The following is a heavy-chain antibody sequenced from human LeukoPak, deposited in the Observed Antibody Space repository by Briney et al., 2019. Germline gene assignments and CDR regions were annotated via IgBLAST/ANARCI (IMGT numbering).Heavy chain of an antibody. D-gene: IGHD3-10*01. Sequence: PGGSLRLSCAASGFTVSSNYMSWVRQAPGKGLEWVSVIYSGGSTYYADSVKGRFTIFRHNSKNTLYLQMNSLRAEDTAVYYCARDLLLWFGEAGYYYYGMDVWGQGTTVTVSS. V-gene: IGHV3-53*04. CDR2: IYSGGST. J-gene: IGHJ6*02. CDR1: GFTVSSNY. CDR3: ARDLLLWFGEAGYYYYGMDV.